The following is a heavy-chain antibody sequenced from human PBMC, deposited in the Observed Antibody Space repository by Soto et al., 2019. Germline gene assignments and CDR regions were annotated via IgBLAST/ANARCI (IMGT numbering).Heavy chain of an antibody. CDR2: IYYSGST. CDR3: ARDLDYYDSSGYYLWGYFDY. V-gene: IGHV4-61*01. D-gene: IGHD3-22*01. J-gene: IGHJ4*02. CDR1: GGSVSSGSYY. Sequence: PSETLSLTCTVSGGSVSSGSYYWSWIRQPPGKGLEWIGYIYYSGSTNYNPSLKSRVAISVDTSKNQFSLKLSSVTAADTAVYYCARDLDYYDSSGYYLWGYFDYWGQGTLVTVSS.